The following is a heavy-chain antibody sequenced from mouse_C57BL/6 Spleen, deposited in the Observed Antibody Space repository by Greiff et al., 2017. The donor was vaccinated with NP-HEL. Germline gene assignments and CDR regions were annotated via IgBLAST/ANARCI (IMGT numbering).Heavy chain of an antibody. V-gene: IGHV2-2*01. CDR3: ARKDDYDVDYYAMDY. CDR2: IWSGGST. D-gene: IGHD2-4*01. J-gene: IGHJ4*01. CDR1: GFSLTSYG. Sequence: QVQLKESGPGLVQPSQSLSITCTVSGFSLTSYGVHWVRQSPGKGLEWLGVIWSGGSTDYNAAFISRLSISKDNSKSQVFFKMNSLQADDTAIYYCARKDDYDVDYYAMDYWGQGTSVTVSS.